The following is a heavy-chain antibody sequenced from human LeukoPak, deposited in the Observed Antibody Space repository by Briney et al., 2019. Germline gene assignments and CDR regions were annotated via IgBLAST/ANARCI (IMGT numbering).Heavy chain of an antibody. CDR3: ARLYGDYGPIDS. D-gene: IGHD4-17*01. Sequence: GESLKISCKGSGYKFSSYWIGWVRQMPGKGLEWMGIIYPGDSDTRYSPSFQGQVTISADNSLSTAYLQWSSLKASATAMYYCARLYGDYGPIDSWGQGALVTVSS. V-gene: IGHV5-51*06. CDR1: GYKFSSYW. CDR2: IYPGDSDT. J-gene: IGHJ4*02.